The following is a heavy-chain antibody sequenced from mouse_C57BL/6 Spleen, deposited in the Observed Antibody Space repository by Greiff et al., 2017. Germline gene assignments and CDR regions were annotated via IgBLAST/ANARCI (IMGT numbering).Heavy chain of an antibody. CDR2: IDPYDSYT. CDR1: GYTFTSYW. D-gene: IGHD3-2*02. J-gene: IGHJ2*01. Sequence: VQLQQPGAELVRPGTSVKLSCKASGYTFTSYWMHWVKQRPGQGLEWIGVIDPYDSYTNYNQKFKGKATLTVDTASSTAYMQLSSLTSEDSAVYYCAQTAQALDYWGQGTTLTVSS. CDR3: AQTAQALDY. V-gene: IGHV1-59*01.